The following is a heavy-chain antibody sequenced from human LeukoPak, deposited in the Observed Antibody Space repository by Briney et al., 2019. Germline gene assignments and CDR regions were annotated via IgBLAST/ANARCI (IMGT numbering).Heavy chain of an antibody. CDR1: GGSISSGGYY. D-gene: IGHD1-26*01. CDR2: IYYSGST. CDR3: ATADWESFYFDS. J-gene: IGHJ4*02. Sequence: SSETLSLTCTVSGGSISSGGYYWSWIRQHPGKGLEWIGYIYYSGSTYYNPSLKSRVTISVDTSKNQFSLKLSSVTAADTAVYFCATADWESFYFDSWGQGALVAVSS. V-gene: IGHV4-31*03.